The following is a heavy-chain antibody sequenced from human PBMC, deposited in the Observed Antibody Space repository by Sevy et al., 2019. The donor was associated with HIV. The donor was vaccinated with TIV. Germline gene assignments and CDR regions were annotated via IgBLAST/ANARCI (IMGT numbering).Heavy chain of an antibody. CDR2: ISTSSSYI. V-gene: IGHV3-21*01. J-gene: IGHJ4*02. Sequence: GGSLRLSCAASGFTFSSYSMNWVRQAPGKGLEWVSSISTSSSYIYYADSVKGRFTISRDKAKNSLYLQMNILRAEDTAVYYCARDEVGGSYWEFDYWGQGTLVTVSS. CDR1: GFTFSSYS. D-gene: IGHD1-26*01. CDR3: ARDEVGGSYWEFDY.